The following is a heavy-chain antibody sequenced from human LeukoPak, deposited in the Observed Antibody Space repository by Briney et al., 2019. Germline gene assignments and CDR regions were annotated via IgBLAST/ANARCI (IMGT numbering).Heavy chain of an antibody. D-gene: IGHD1-26*01. Sequence: GGSLRLSCATSGFTFSSYGMHWVRQAPGKGLEWVAVIWYDGSNKYYADSVKGRFTISRDNSKNTLYLQMNSPRDEDTGVYYCAKDPYSGSRYFQRWGQGTLVTVSS. CDR1: GFTFSSYG. J-gene: IGHJ1*01. CDR3: AKDPYSGSRYFQR. V-gene: IGHV3-33*06. CDR2: IWYDGSNK.